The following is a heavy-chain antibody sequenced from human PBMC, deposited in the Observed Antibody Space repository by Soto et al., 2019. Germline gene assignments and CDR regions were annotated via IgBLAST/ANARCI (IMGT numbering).Heavy chain of an antibody. D-gene: IGHD6-13*01. CDR1: GFTFSDHY. CDR2: TRNKANSYTT. Sequence: EVQLVESGGGLVQPGGSLRLSCAASGFTFSDHYMDWVRQAPGKGLEWVDRTRNKANSYTTEYAASVKGRFTISRDDSKNSLYLQMNSLKTEDTAVYYCARVAGYSDSWPYGMDVWGQGTTVTVSS. J-gene: IGHJ6*02. V-gene: IGHV3-72*01. CDR3: ARVAGYSDSWPYGMDV.